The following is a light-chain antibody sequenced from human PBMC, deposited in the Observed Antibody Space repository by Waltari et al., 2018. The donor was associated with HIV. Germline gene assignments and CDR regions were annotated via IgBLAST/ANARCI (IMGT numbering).Light chain of an antibody. CDR3: LQGTHWPYT. Sequence: DVVMTQSPLSLSVALGQQASISCKSSQGVLHSDGTIYLNWFHQRPGQSPRRLIYKVSQRDPGVPGRFSGSGSGTGFTLNISRVEADDLGLFFCLQGTHWPYTFGQGTKLEI. CDR2: KVS. J-gene: IGKJ2*01. CDR1: QGVLHSDGTIY. V-gene: IGKV2-30*02.